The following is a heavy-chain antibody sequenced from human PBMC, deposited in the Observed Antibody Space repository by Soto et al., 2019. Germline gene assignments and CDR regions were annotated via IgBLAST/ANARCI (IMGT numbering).Heavy chain of an antibody. CDR2: ISYDGSNK. J-gene: IGHJ6*02. D-gene: IGHD3-3*01. CDR3: ARTVLRFLEWNYGMDV. CDR1: GFTFNDYA. Sequence: GGSVRLSCAASGFTFNDYAMHWVRQAPGKGLEWVAVISYDGSNKYYADSVKGRFTISRDNSKNTLSLQMNSLRAEDTDVYYCARTVLRFLEWNYGMDVWGQGTTVTVSS. V-gene: IGHV3-30-3*01.